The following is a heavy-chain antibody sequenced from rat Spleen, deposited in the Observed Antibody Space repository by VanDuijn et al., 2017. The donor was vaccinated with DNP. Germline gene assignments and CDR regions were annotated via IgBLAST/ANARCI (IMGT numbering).Heavy chain of an antibody. D-gene: IGHD1-11*01. CDR3: AKGGDYGGFDY. V-gene: IGHV5-22*01. Sequence: EVQLVESGGGLVQPGRSVKLSCEASGFTFSDYAMAWVRQAPKKGLEWVATINSDGGGTYYPDSVKGRFTISRDNAKTTVYLQMNSLRSEDTATYYCAKGGDYGGFDYWGQGVMVTVSS. CDR2: INSDGGGT. CDR1: GFTFSDYA. J-gene: IGHJ2*01.